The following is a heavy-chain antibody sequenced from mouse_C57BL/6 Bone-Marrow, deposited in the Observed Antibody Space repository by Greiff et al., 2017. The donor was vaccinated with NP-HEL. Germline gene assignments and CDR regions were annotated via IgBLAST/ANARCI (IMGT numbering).Heavy chain of an antibody. CDR2: IYPGSGST. V-gene: IGHV1-55*01. CDR3: ARRYYGSSYWYFDV. Sequence: VQLQQPGAELVKPGASVKMSCKASGYTFTSYWITWVKQRPGQGLEWIGDIYPGSGSTNYIEKFKSKATLTVDTSSSTAYMQLSSLTSEDSAVYYCARRYYGSSYWYFDVWGTGTTVTVSS. D-gene: IGHD1-1*01. CDR1: GYTFTSYW. J-gene: IGHJ1*03.